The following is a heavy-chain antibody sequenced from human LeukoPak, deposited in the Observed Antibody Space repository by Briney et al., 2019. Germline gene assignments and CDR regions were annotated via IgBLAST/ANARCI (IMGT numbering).Heavy chain of an antibody. CDR1: GFTFKICW. CDR2: IKQDGSEK. J-gene: IGHJ4*02. D-gene: IGHD3-10*01. CDR3: ARSFSPGFTFFDY. V-gene: IGHV3-7*01. Sequence: GGSLRLSCAASGFTFKICWMNWVRQAPGKGLEWVATIKQDGSEKFYVDSVKGRFTISRDNAENSLYLQLNSLRAEDTAVYYCARSFSPGFTFFDYGGKGPLATVST.